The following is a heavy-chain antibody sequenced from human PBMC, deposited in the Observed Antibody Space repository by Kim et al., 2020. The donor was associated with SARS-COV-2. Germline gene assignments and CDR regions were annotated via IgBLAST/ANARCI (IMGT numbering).Heavy chain of an antibody. V-gene: IGHV1-46*01. J-gene: IGHJ4*02. Sequence: ASVKVSCKASGYTFTSYYMHWVRQAPGQGLEWMGIINPSGGSTSYAQKFQGRVTMTRDTSTSTVYMELSSLRSEDTAVYYCARDPQGGWLQSHPFDYWGQGTLVTVSS. CDR1: GYTFTSYY. CDR2: INPSGGST. CDR3: ARDPQGGWLQSHPFDY. D-gene: IGHD5-12*01.